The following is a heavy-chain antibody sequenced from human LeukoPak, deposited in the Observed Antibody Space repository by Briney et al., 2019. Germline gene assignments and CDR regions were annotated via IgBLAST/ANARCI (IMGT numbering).Heavy chain of an antibody. V-gene: IGHV3-33*01. Sequence: GGSLRLSCAASGFTFRSYGMHWVRQAPGKGLEWVAVIWYDGSNQYYADSVKGRFTISRDNSRNTLYLQMNSLRAEDTAVYYCARDRPYFDYWGQGTLVTVSS. J-gene: IGHJ4*02. CDR2: IWYDGSNQ. CDR1: GFTFRSYG. CDR3: ARDRPYFDY.